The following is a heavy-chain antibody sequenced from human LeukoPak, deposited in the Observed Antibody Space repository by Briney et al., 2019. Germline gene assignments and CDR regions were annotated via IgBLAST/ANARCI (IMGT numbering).Heavy chain of an antibody. D-gene: IGHD5-18*01. CDR1: RFTFGDYA. J-gene: IGHJ6*02. V-gene: IGHV3-49*04. CDR2: IRSKAYGGTI. CDR3: TRGPIQLWIHNAMDV. Sequence: GGSLRLSCTTSRFTFGDYAMSWVRQAPGKGLEWVGFIRSKAYGGTIEYAASVKGRFTISRDDSKSIAYLQMNSLKIEDTALYYCTRGPIQLWIHNAMDVWGQGTTVTVSS.